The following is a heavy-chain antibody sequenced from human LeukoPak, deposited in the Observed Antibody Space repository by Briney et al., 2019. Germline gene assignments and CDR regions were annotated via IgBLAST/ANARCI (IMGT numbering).Heavy chain of an antibody. CDR3: ARSYRRGAITMLRGVANRGAFDI. D-gene: IGHD3-10*01. CDR1: GFTFSNFA. Sequence: GGSLRLSCAASGFTFSNFAMHWVRQAPGKGLEWVALISYDGSNQYYADSVKGRFTISRDNSKNTLYLQMSSLRAEDTAVYYCARSYRRGAITMLRGVANRGAFDIWGQGTMVTVS. J-gene: IGHJ3*02. CDR2: ISYDGSNQ. V-gene: IGHV3-30*04.